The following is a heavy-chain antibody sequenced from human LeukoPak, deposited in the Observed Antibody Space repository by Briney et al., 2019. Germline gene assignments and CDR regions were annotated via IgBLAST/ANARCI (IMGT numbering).Heavy chain of an antibody. J-gene: IGHJ4*02. D-gene: IGHD2-8*01. CDR2: INWNGGST. Sequence: PGGSLRLSCAASGFTFDDYGMSWVRQAPGKGLEWVSGINWNGGSTGYADSAKGRFTISRDNAKNSLYLQMNSLRAEDTALYYCAREDCTNGVCSHFDYWGQGTLVTVSS. CDR1: GFTFDDYG. V-gene: IGHV3-20*04. CDR3: AREDCTNGVCSHFDY.